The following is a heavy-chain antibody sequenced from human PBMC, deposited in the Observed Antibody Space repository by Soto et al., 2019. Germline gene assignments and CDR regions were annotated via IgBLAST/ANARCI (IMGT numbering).Heavy chain of an antibody. Sequence: QVQLQESGPGLVKPSQTLSLTCSVSGGSISSGDYYWNWIRQPPGKGLEWIGHIYYSGSTYYNSSLKSRVTISLDTSKNQFSLKLSSVTAADTVVYYCAGQPTAGSYYDLGSYYYYYAMDVWGQGTTVTVSS. CDR1: GGSISSGDYY. CDR2: IYYSGST. D-gene: IGHD3-10*01. V-gene: IGHV4-30-4*01. CDR3: AGQPTAGSYYDLGSYYYYYAMDV. J-gene: IGHJ6*02.